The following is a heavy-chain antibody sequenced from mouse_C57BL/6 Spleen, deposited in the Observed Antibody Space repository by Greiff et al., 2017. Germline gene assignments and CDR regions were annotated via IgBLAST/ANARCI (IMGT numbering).Heavy chain of an antibody. J-gene: IGHJ4*01. D-gene: IGHD2-3*01. Sequence: QVQLKESGPELVKPGASVKISCKASGYAFSSSWMNWVKQRPGKGLEWIGRIYPGDGDTNYNGKFKGKATLTADKSSSTAYMQLSSLTSEDSAVYFCVKEWLLPYYAMDYGGQGTSVTVSS. CDR1: GYAFSSSW. CDR3: VKEWLLPYYAMDY. V-gene: IGHV1-82*01. CDR2: IYPGDGDT.